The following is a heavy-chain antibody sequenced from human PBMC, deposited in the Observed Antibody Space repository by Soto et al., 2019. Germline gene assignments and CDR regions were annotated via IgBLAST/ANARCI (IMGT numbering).Heavy chain of an antibody. CDR2: IYPGDFDC. V-gene: IGHV5-51*01. CDR3: ATAFGGEYYDCRSWYCAY. CDR1: GYKFIDYW. D-gene: IGHD3-16*01. J-gene: IGHJ4*02. Sequence: PGESLKISCKGSGYKFIDYWIGWVRQAPGKGLEWMGSIYPGDFDCKYGPSFHVHVTISADKSITTVYPQWSRLKASDTGIYYRATAFGGEYYDCRSWYCAYWRQGPQVIASS.